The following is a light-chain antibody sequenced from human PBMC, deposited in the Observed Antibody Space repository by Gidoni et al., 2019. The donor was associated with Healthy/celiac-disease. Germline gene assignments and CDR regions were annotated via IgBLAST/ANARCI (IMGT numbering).Light chain of an antibody. CDR1: QSISSY. J-gene: IGKJ1*01. V-gene: IGKV1-39*01. CDR3: QQRYSTLWT. Sequence: DIQMTQYPSSLSASVGDRVTITCRASQSISSYLNWYQPKPGKAPKLLIYAASSLQSGVPSRFSGSGSGTDVTLTISSLQPEDFATYYCQQRYSTLWTFGQGTKVEIK. CDR2: AAS.